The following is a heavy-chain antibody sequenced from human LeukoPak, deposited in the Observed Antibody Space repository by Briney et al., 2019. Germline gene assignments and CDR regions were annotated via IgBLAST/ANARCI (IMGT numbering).Heavy chain of an antibody. CDR3: ARGGYYGSGSLNWFDP. Sequence: GASVKVSCKASGYTFTGYYMHWVRQAPGQGLEWMGWINPNSGGTNYAQKFQGRVTMTRDTSISTAYMELSRLRSDDTAVYYCARGGYYGSGSLNWFDPWGQGTLVTVSS. V-gene: IGHV1-2*02. CDR1: GYTFTGYY. CDR2: INPNSGGT. J-gene: IGHJ5*02. D-gene: IGHD3-10*01.